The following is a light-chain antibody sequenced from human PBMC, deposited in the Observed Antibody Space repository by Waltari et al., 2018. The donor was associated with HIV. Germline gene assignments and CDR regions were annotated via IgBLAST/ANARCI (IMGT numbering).Light chain of an antibody. CDR1: QTISSY. CDR2: AAS. Sequence: DIQLTQSPHSLSASVGDRVTITCRASQTISSYLSWYHQKPGKAPKLRIYAASSLQSGVPSRFSGSGSGTDFTLTISNLQPEDSATYYCQQSYSTPLTFGGGTKVEIK. J-gene: IGKJ4*01. V-gene: IGKV1-39*01. CDR3: QQSYSTPLT.